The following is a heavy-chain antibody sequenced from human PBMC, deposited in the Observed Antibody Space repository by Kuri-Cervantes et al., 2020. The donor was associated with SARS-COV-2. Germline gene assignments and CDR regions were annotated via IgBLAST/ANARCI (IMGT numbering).Heavy chain of an antibody. CDR3: ARHAYSSGVYSAPEVWYFDL. D-gene: IGHD6-19*01. Sequence: SETLSLTCTVSGGSISSSRYAWGWNLQPTGKGLEWIGSIYYSETTYYNPSLKRRVTISVDTSKNPFSLRLDSVTAADTAFYYCARHAYSSGVYSAPEVWYFDLWGRGILVTVSS. V-gene: IGHV4-39*01. CDR1: GGSISSSRYA. CDR2: IYYSETT. J-gene: IGHJ2*01.